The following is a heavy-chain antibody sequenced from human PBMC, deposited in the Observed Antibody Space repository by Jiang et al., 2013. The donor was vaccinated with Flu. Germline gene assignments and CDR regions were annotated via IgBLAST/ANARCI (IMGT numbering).Heavy chain of an antibody. J-gene: IGHJ4*02. D-gene: IGHD3-22*01. Sequence: RLSCAASGFTFSDYAMSWVRQAPGKGLEWVSVISGRDDSTFYADSVKGRFTISRENSKNTLYLRMHSLRADDTAVYYCAKDFTNFYDSSGYYYFDYWGQGTLVTVSS. CDR3: AKDFTNFYDSSGYYYFDY. CDR2: ISGRDDST. V-gene: IGHV3-23*01. CDR1: GFTFSDYA.